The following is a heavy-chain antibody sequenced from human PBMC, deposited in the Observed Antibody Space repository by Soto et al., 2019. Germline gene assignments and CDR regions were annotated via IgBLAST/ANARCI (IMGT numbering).Heavy chain of an antibody. CDR2: IYYSGST. J-gene: IGHJ5*02. D-gene: IGHD2-2*01. CDR3: ASRGDYCSSTSCYYWFDP. CDR1: GGSISSSSYY. V-gene: IGHV4-39*01. Sequence: LSLTCTVSGGSISSSSYYWGWIRQPPGKGLEWIGSIYYSGSTYYNPSLKSRVTISVDTSKNQFSLKLSSVTAADTAVYYCASRGDYCSSTSCYYWFDPWGQGTLVTVSS.